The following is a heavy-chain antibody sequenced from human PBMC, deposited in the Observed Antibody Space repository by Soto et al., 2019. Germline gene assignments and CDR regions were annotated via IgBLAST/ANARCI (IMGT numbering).Heavy chain of an antibody. CDR1: GGSFSGYY. J-gene: IGHJ4*02. CDR2: INHSGST. D-gene: IGHD3-10*01. Sequence: SETLSLTCAVYGGSFSGYYWSWIRQPPGKGLEWIGEINHSGSTNYNPSLKSRVTISVDTSKNQFSLKLSSVTAADTAVYYCARGHPSMFRGDPGYYFDYWGQGTLVTVSS. CDR3: ARGHPSMFRGDPGYYFDY. V-gene: IGHV4-34*01.